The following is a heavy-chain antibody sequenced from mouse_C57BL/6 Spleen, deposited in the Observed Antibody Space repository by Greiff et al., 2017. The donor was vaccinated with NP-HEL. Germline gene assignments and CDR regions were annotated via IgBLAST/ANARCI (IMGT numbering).Heavy chain of an antibody. CDR1: GFSFNTYA. CDR2: IRSKSNNYAT. V-gene: IGHV10-1*01. J-gene: IGHJ4*01. Sequence: DVQLQESGGGLVQPKGSLKLSCAASGFSFNTYAMNWVRQAPGKGLEWVARIRSKSNNYATYYADSVKDRFTISRDDSESMLYLQMNNLKTEDTAMYYCVRRVDGNYAMDYWGQGTSVTVSS. CDR3: VRRVDGNYAMDY.